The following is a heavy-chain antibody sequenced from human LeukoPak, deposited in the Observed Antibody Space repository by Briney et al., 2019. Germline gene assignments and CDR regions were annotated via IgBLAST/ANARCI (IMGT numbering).Heavy chain of an antibody. CDR1: GFTFSTYW. V-gene: IGHV3-74*01. CDR3: ARFFDY. Sequence: GRSLRLSCAASGFTFSTYWMHWVRQAPGKGLVWVSRIDSDGSSTTYADSVKGQFTISRDNAKNTLYLQMNSLRAEDTAVYYCARFFDYWGQGTLVTVSS. CDR2: IDSDGSST. J-gene: IGHJ4*02.